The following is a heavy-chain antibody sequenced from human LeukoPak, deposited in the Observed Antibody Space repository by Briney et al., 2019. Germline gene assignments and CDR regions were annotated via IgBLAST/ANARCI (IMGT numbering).Heavy chain of an antibody. Sequence: GGSLRLSCADSGFTSTSYAMTWVRQAPGKGLEWVSAISGSGGSTYYADSVKGRFTISRDNAKNSLYLQMNSLRAEDTAVYYCARISGSYVFDYWGQGTLVTVSS. J-gene: IGHJ4*02. CDR2: ISGSGGST. CDR3: ARISGSYVFDY. V-gene: IGHV3-23*01. D-gene: IGHD1-26*01. CDR1: GFTSTSYA.